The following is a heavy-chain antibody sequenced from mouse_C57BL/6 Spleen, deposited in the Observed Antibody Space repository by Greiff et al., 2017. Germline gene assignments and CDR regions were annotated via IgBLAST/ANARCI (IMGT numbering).Heavy chain of an antibody. V-gene: IGHV1-55*01. J-gene: IGHJ2*01. CDR1: GYTFTSYW. D-gene: IGHD2-5*01. CDR2: IYPGSGST. Sequence: QVQLQQPGAELVKPGASVKMSCKASGYTFTSYWITWVKQRPGQGLEWIGDIYPGSGSTNYNEKFKSKATLTVDTSSSTAYMQLSSLTSEDSAVYYCARLHSNYGDCDYWGQGTTLTVSS. CDR3: ARLHSNYGDCDY.